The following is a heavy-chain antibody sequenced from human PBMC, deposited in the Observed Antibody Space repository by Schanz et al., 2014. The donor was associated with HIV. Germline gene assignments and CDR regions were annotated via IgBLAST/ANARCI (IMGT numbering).Heavy chain of an antibody. CDR1: GGTFSGHG. J-gene: IGHJ6*02. CDR3: ARDDYYDSRRYYYYGMDV. CDR2: IIPIYGTT. V-gene: IGHV1-69*01. D-gene: IGHD3-22*01. Sequence: QVQLVQSGAEVKKPGSSVKVSCQASGGTFSGHGISWVRQAPGQGLEWMGGIIPIYGTTNDAQKFQGRVTMTTDASTATVHMELSSLRSEDTAVYYCARDDYYDSRRYYYYGMDVWGQGTTVIVSS.